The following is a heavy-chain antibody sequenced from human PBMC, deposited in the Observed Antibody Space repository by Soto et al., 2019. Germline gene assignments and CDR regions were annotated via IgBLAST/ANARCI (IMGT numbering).Heavy chain of an antibody. V-gene: IGHV4-59*08. CDR1: GGSISSYY. J-gene: IGHJ4*02. CDR2: IYYSGST. Sequence: SETLSLTCTVSGGSISSYYWSWIRQPPGKGLEWIGYIYYSGSTNYNPSLKSRVTISVDTSKNQFSLKLSSVTAADTAVYYCAGGYCSGGSCYGTFEVFDYWGQGTLVNVSS. CDR3: AGGYCSGGSCYGTFEVFDY. D-gene: IGHD2-15*01.